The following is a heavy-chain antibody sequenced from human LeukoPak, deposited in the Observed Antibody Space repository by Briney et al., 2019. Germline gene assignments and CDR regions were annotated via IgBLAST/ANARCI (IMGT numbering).Heavy chain of an antibody. V-gene: IGHV3-48*03. CDR3: ARDRNDFIDY. CDR2: ISSSGSTI. J-gene: IGHJ4*02. CDR1: GFTLSSYE. D-gene: IGHD3/OR15-3a*01. Sequence: PGGSLRLSCAASGFTLSSYEMNWVRQAPGKGLEWVSYISSSGSTIYYADSVKGRFTISRDNAKNSLYLQMNSLRAEDTAVYYCARDRNDFIDYWGQGTLVTVSS.